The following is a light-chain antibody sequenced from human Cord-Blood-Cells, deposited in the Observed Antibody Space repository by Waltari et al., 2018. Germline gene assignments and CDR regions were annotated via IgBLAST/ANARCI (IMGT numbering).Light chain of an antibody. V-gene: IGKV1-5*01. Sequence: DIQMTQSPSTLSASVGDRVTITGRASQSISSWLGWYQQKPGKAPKLLIYDASSLESGVPSRFSGSGSGTEFTLTISSLQPDDFATYYCQQYNSYPYTFGQGTKLEIK. J-gene: IGKJ2*01. CDR2: DAS. CDR3: QQYNSYPYT. CDR1: QSISSW.